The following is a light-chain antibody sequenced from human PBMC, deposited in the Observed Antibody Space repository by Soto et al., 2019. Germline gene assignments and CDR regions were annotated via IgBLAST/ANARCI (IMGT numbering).Light chain of an antibody. J-gene: IGKJ1*01. V-gene: IGKV3-20*01. CDR3: QQYGSSYPWT. CDR1: QSVSNNY. Sequence: EIVLTQSPGTLSLSPGERATLSCRASQSVSNNYLAWYQQKPGQAPRLLIYGASNRATGIPDRFSGSGSGTDFTLTISRLEPGDFAVYYCQQYGSSYPWTFGQGTKVDIK. CDR2: GAS.